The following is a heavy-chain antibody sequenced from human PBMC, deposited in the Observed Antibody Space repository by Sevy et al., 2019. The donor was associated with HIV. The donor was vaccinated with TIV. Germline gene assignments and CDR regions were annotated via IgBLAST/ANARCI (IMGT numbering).Heavy chain of an antibody. Sequence: KQSQSLSLTCVISGDSVSSNSVAWNWIRQSPSRGLEWLGRTYYRSKWYNDYAVSVKTPITMRPDTSKNQLTLQLDSVTPEDTAVYYCAREGYYDSRGYFEGAFDIWGQGTMVTVSS. CDR2: TYYRSKWYN. CDR1: GDSVSSNSVA. J-gene: IGHJ3*02. D-gene: IGHD3-22*01. V-gene: IGHV6-1*01. CDR3: AREGYYDSRGYFEGAFDI.